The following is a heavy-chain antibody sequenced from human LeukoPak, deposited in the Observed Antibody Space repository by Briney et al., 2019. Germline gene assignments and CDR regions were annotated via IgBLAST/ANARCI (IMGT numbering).Heavy chain of an antibody. J-gene: IGHJ4*02. V-gene: IGHV4-4*07. Sequence: KPSETLSLTCTVSGGSISSYYWTWIRQPAGKGLEWIGRTHTSGSTNYNPSLKSRVTMSVDTSKNQFSLKLTSVTAADTAVYYCARDTYCYGSGTYYFNYWGQGTLVTVSS. D-gene: IGHD3-10*01. CDR1: GGSISSYY. CDR3: ARDTYCYGSGTYYFNY. CDR2: THTSGST.